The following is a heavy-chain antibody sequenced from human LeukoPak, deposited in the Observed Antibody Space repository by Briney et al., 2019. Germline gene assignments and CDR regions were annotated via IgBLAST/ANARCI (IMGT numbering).Heavy chain of an antibody. V-gene: IGHV3-74*01. D-gene: IGHD3-10*02. J-gene: IGHJ6*04. CDR2: IKRDGTT. CDR1: GFTFSSYW. CDR3: AELGITMIGGV. Sequence: GGSLRLSCAASGFTFSSYWMHWVRQAPGKGLVWVSRIKRDGTTSYADSVKGRFTISRDNAKNSLYLQMNSLRAEDTAVYYCAELGITMIGGVWGKGTTVTISS.